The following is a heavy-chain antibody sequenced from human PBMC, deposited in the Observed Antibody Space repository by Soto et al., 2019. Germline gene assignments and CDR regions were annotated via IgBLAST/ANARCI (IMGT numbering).Heavy chain of an antibody. CDR1: GYTFTSSY. CDR2: ITPSGGST. D-gene: IGHD6-19*01. J-gene: IGHJ4*01. Sequence: GASVKVSCKASGYTFTSSYMHWVRQAPGQGLEWMGIITPSGGSTSYAQKFQGRVTMTRDTSTSTVYMELSSLRSEDTAVYYCARDPRRPVAGTFDYWGQGALVTV. V-gene: IGHV1-46*01. CDR3: ARDPRRPVAGTFDY.